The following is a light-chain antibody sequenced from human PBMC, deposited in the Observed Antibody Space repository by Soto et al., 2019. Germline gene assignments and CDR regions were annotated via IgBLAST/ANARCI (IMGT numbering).Light chain of an antibody. J-gene: IGLJ1*01. CDR3: SSYAGSSNV. V-gene: IGLV2-8*01. CDR2: EVN. CDR1: SSDVGGYNY. Sequence: QSALTQPPSESGSPGQSVAISCTGTSSDVGGYNYVSWYQQHPGKAPKLMIYEVNKRPSGVPDRFSGSKSGNTASLTVSGLQAEDEADYYCSSYAGSSNVFGTGIKLTVL.